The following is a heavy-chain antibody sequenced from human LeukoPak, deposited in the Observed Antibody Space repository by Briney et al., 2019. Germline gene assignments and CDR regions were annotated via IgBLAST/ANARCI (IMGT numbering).Heavy chain of an antibody. CDR2: IIPIFGTA. Sequence: SVKVSCKASGGTFSSYAISWVRQAPGQGLEWMGGIIPIFGTANYAQKFQGRVTITTDESTSTAYMELSSLRSEDTAVYYCASYFASPRYCSSTSCYGDWFDPWGQGTLVTVSS. D-gene: IGHD2-2*01. CDR1: GGTFSSYA. J-gene: IGHJ5*02. V-gene: IGHV1-69*05. CDR3: ASYFASPRYCSSTSCYGDWFDP.